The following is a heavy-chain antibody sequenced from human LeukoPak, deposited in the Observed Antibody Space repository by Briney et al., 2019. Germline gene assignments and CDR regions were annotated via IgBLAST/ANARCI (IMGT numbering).Heavy chain of an antibody. D-gene: IGHD3-10*01. Sequence: GGSLRLSCAASGFTFSSYAIHWVRQAPGKGLEYVSAISSNGGSTDYANSVKGRFTISRDNSKNTLYLQMGSLRAEDMAVYYCTRDGEGPFDYWGQGTLVTVSS. CDR1: GFTFSSYA. V-gene: IGHV3-64*01. CDR3: TRDGEGPFDY. J-gene: IGHJ4*02. CDR2: ISSNGGST.